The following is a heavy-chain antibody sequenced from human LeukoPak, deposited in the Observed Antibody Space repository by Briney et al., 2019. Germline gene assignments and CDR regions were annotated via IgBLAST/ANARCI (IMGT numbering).Heavy chain of an antibody. D-gene: IGHD3-3*01. J-gene: IGHJ4*02. V-gene: IGHV1-18*01. CDR1: GYTFTSYG. CDR2: ISAYNGNT. Sequence: GASVTVSCKASGYTFTSYGISWVRQAPGQGLEWMGWISAYNGNTNYAQKLQGRVTMTTDTSTSTAYMELRSLRSDDTAVYYYARDYDFWSGYSPTAFDYWGQGTLVTVSS. CDR3: ARDYDFWSGYSPTAFDY.